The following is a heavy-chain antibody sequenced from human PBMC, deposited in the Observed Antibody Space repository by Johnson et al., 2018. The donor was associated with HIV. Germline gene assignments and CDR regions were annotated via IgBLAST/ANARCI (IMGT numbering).Heavy chain of an antibody. D-gene: IGHD3-22*01. Sequence: VQLVESGGGLVKPGGSLRLSCTASGFTFNNAWMTWVRQAPGKGLEWVGRIKSKIDGGTTDYAAPVKGRFTISRDDSKTTLYLQMNSLKTEDTAVYYCTTDLGHYYDSSGYYYGAFDIWGQGTMVTVSS. CDR2: IKSKIDGGTT. CDR3: TTDLGHYYDSSGYYYGAFDI. J-gene: IGHJ3*02. CDR1: GFTFNNAW. V-gene: IGHV3-15*01.